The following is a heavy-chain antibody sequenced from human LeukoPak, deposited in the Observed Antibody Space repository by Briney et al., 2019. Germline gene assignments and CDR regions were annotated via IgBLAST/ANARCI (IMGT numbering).Heavy chain of an antibody. CDR1: GYPFTDYA. CDR3: ARGGATMALDY. D-gene: IGHD3-10*01. Sequence: ASVKVSCRASGYPFTDYAIHWVRQAPGQRLEWMGWSSAGNSNTKLSQEFQGRVTTTRDTSASTAYMELSSLRSEDMALYYCARGGATMALDYWGQGSLVTVSS. J-gene: IGHJ4*02. CDR2: SSAGNSNT. V-gene: IGHV1-3*02.